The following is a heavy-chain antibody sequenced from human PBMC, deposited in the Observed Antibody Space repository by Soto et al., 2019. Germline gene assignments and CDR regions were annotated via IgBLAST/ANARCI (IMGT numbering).Heavy chain of an antibody. V-gene: IGHV1-24*01. J-gene: IGHJ6*02. Sequence: ASVKVSCKVSGYTLTELSMHWVRQAPGKGLEWMGGFDPEDGETIYAQKFQGRVTMTEDKSTDTPYMELSSLRSEDTAVYYCATAGRGYQSRLRYYYYGMDVWGQGTTVTVSS. CDR1: GYTLTELS. CDR2: FDPEDGET. CDR3: ATAGRGYQSRLRYYYYGMDV. D-gene: IGHD3-10*01.